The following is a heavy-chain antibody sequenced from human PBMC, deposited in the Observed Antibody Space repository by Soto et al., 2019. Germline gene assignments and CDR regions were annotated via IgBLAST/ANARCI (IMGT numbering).Heavy chain of an antibody. D-gene: IGHD3-10*01. Sequence: QMHLEQRGAGLLKPSETLSLTCDVYGGSFSGYYWSWIRQAPGKGLEGIVEINHSGSPNYNPSLQGRFSVSVDTSKTHFSLKLSSVTAADTAVYYCATFPPEGRTATSRGDDAVDFWGQGTLVTVSS. V-gene: IGHV4-34*02. CDR3: ATFPPEGRTATSRGDDAVDF. CDR2: INHSGSP. CDR1: GGSFSGYY. J-gene: IGHJ3*01.